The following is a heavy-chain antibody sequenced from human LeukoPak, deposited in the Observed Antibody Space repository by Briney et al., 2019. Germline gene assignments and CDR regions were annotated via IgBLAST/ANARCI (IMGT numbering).Heavy chain of an antibody. D-gene: IGHD2-15*01. CDR3: ARMTASGGSCYSCYSDY. Sequence: PGGSLRLSCAASGFTVSSNYMSWVRQAPGKGLEWVSVIYSGGSTYYADSVKVRFTISRDNSKNTLYLQMNSLRAEDTAVYYCARMTASGGSCYSCYSDYWGHGTLVTVSS. CDR1: GFTVSSNY. J-gene: IGHJ4*01. V-gene: IGHV3-53*01. CDR2: IYSGGST.